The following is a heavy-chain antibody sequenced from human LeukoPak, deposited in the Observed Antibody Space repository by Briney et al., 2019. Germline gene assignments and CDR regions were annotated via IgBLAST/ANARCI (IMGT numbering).Heavy chain of an antibody. CDR2: INHSGST. V-gene: IGHV4-34*01. D-gene: IGHD3-10*01. J-gene: IGHJ4*02. CDR1: GGSFSSYY. Sequence: SETLSLTCAVYGGSFSSYYWSWIRQPPGKGLEWIGEINHSGSTNYNPSLKSRVTISVDTSKNQFSLKLSSVTAADTAVYYCASHRFRVRLDYWGQGTLATVSS. CDR3: ASHRFRVRLDY.